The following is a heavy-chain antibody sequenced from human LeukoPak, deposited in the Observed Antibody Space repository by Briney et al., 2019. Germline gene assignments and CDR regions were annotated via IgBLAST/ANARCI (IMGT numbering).Heavy chain of an antibody. CDR1: GFTFSTYA. CDR2: ISSSGDRT. J-gene: IGHJ4*02. CDR3: AKDRPNYHESNGHYYRPNGDY. Sequence: GGSLRLSCAASGFTFSTYAMSWVRQAPGKGLEWVSSISSSGDRTFYADSVKDRFTISRDNSENPLYLQMSRLRAEDTAVYYCAKDRPNYHESNGHYYRPNGDYWGQGTLVTVSS. D-gene: IGHD3-22*01. V-gene: IGHV3-23*01.